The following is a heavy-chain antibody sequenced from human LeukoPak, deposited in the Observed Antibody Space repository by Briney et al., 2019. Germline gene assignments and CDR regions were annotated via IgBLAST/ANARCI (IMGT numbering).Heavy chain of an antibody. V-gene: IGHV4-61*01. Sequence: SETLSLTCTVSGGSVSSGSYYWSWIRQPPGKGLEWIGYIYYSGSTNYNPSLKSRVTISIDTSKNQFSLKLSSVTAADTAVYYCARDHGDYADYWGQGTLVTVSS. CDR2: IYYSGST. CDR1: GGSVSSGSYY. CDR3: ARDHGDYADY. D-gene: IGHD4-17*01. J-gene: IGHJ4*02.